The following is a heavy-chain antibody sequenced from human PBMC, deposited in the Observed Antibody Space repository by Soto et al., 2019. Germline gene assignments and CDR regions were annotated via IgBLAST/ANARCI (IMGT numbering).Heavy chain of an antibody. V-gene: IGHV4-59*01. D-gene: IGHD3-10*01. CDR3: ARGLKGFGGNWFHP. Sequence: SETLSLTCAGYGGSFSGYYWTWSRQPPGTGLVWVGYIYYSGSTNYNPSLKSRVTIPVDTPKNQFSLKLSSVTAADTAVYYCARGLKGFGGNWFHPWGQGTLVTRLL. CDR1: GGSFSGYY. J-gene: IGHJ5*02. CDR2: IYYSGST.